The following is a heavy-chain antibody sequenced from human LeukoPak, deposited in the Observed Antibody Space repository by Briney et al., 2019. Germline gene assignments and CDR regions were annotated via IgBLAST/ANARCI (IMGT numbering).Heavy chain of an antibody. Sequence: SQTLSLTCTVSGGSISSGSYYWNWIRQPAGKGLEWIGRIYTSGSTNYNPSLKGRVTISLDTSKNQFSLKLSSVTAADTAVYYCARDQVERPGSPSNWFDPWGQGTLVTVSS. J-gene: IGHJ5*02. CDR2: IYTSGST. CDR1: GGSISSGSYY. CDR3: ARDQVERPGSPSNWFDP. D-gene: IGHD6-6*01. V-gene: IGHV4-61*02.